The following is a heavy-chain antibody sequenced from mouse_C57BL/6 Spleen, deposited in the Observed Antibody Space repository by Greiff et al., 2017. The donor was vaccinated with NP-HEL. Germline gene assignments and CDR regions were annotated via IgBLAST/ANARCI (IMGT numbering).Heavy chain of an antibody. Sequence: QVQLQQPGAELVKPGASVKLSCKASGYTFTSYWMHWVKQRPGQGLEWIGMIHPNSGSTNYNEKFKSKATLTVDKSSSTAYMQLSSLTSEDSAVYYCAFYGYDDRFDYWGQGTTLTVSS. CDR3: AFYGYDDRFDY. D-gene: IGHD2-2*01. CDR2: IHPNSGST. V-gene: IGHV1-64*01. CDR1: GYTFTSYW. J-gene: IGHJ2*01.